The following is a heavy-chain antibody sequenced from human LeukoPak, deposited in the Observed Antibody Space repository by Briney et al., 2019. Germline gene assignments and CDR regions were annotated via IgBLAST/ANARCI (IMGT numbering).Heavy chain of an antibody. CDR2: MNPNIGNT. J-gene: IGHJ4*02. Sequence: ASVRVSCKASGYTFTSYDINWVRQATGQGLEWMGWMNPNIGNTGYAQKFQGRVTMTRDTSISTAYMELSRLRSDDTAVYYCARLSSGYYSGYWGQGTLVTVSS. D-gene: IGHD3-22*01. CDR1: GYTFTSYD. V-gene: IGHV1-8*01. CDR3: ARLSSGYYSGY.